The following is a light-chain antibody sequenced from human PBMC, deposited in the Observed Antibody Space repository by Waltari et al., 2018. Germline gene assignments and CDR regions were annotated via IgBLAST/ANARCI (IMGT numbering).Light chain of an antibody. CDR2: GNN. CDR1: SSNIGAGFD. J-gene: IGLJ2*01. V-gene: IGLV1-40*01. Sequence: SSNIGAGFDVHWYQQLPGTAPKLLIFGNNNRPSGVPDRFSGSKSGTSASLAITGLQAEDEADYYCQSYDSSLFVVFGGGTKLTVL. CDR3: QSYDSSLFVV.